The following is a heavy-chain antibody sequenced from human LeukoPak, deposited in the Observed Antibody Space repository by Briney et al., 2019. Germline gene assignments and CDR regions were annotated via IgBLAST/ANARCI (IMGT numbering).Heavy chain of an antibody. CDR1: GFTVTSNY. CDR3: ARRTSGAFDF. D-gene: IGHD5-12*01. J-gene: IGHJ4*02. CDR2: IPSSGDGT. V-gene: IGHV3-23*01. Sequence: TGGSLRLSCAVSGFTVTSNYMTWVRQAPGKGLGWVSSIPSSGDGTYYADSVKGRFTISRDNSKNMLYLQMNSPRAEDTAVYYCARRTSGAFDFWDQGTLVTVSS.